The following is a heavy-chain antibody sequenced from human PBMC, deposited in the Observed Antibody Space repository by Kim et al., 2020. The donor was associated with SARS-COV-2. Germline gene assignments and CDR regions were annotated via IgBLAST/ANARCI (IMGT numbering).Heavy chain of an antibody. CDR2: VNAGNGDT. J-gene: IGHJ4*02. CDR1: GYTFTKYG. D-gene: IGHD2-8*01. V-gene: IGHV1-3*01. CDR3: ARPSFCADGICPYYDY. Sequence: ASVKVSCKASGYTFTKYGVHWVRQAPGHSLEWMGWVNAGNGDTHYSPKFQDRVTISRDTFATTAYMELSSLISEDTAVYYCARPSFCADGICPYYDYWGQ.